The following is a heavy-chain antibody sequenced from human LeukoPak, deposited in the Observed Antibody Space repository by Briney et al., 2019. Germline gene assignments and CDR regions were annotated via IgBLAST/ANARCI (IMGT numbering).Heavy chain of an antibody. D-gene: IGHD6-6*01. Sequence: KPSETLSLTCAVYGGSFSGYYWSWIRQPPGKGLEWIGEINHSGSTNYNPSLKSRVTISVDTSKNQFSLKLSSVTAADTAVYYCARVLAASRRFDYWGQGTLVTVSS. V-gene: IGHV4-34*01. CDR1: GGSFSGYY. CDR2: INHSGST. CDR3: ARVLAASRRFDY. J-gene: IGHJ4*02.